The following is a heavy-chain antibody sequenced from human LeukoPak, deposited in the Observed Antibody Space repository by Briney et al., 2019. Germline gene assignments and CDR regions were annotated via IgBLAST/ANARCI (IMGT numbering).Heavy chain of an antibody. CDR1: GGSISSYY. CDR3: ATRGGYYRYYFDY. J-gene: IGHJ4*02. CDR2: IYYSGST. D-gene: IGHD3-22*01. V-gene: IGHV4-59*12. Sequence: SETLSLTCTVSGGSISSYYWSWIRQPPGKGLEWIGYIYYSGSTNYNPSLKSRVTISVDTSKNQFSLKLSSVTAADTAVYYCATRGGYYRYYFDYWGQGTLVTVSP.